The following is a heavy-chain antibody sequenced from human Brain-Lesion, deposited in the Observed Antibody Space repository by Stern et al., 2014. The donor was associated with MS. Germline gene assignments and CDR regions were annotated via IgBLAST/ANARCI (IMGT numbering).Heavy chain of an antibody. CDR1: GYIFTGYY. CDR3: ARDQRGITIFGVVTDYYYLGMDV. J-gene: IGHJ6*02. CDR2: INPNTGCT. V-gene: IGHV1-2*02. D-gene: IGHD3-3*01. Sequence: VQLVESGAEVKKPGASVRVSCKTSGYIFTGYYIHWVRQAPGQGLEWMAGINPNTGCTKYAQKFQGRVTMSRDPSISTAYVELSSLTSDDTAVYYCARDQRGITIFGVVTDYYYLGMDVWGQGTTVTVSS.